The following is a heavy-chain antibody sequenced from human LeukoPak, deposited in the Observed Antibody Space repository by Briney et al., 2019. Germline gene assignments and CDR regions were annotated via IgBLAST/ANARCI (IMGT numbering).Heavy chain of an antibody. CDR3: ARVGITIFTGDAFDI. V-gene: IGHV3-21*01. D-gene: IGHD3-3*01. J-gene: IGHJ3*02. CDR1: GFTFSSYS. CDR2: ISSSSSYI. Sequence: GGSLRLSCAASGFTFSSYSMNWVRQAPGKGLEWVSSISSSSSYIYYADSVKGRFTISRDNAKNSLYLQMNSLRAEDTAVYYCARVGITIFTGDAFDIWGQGTMVTVSS.